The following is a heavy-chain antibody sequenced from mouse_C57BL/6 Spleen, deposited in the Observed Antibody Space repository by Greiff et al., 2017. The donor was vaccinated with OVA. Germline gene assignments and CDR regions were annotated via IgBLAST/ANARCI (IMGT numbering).Heavy chain of an antibody. CDR1: GYSFTGYY. D-gene: IGHD2-2*01. J-gene: IGHJ1*03. V-gene: IGHV1-42*01. CDR3: ARSGGYDGGDWYFDV. CDR2: INPSTGGT. Sequence: EVQLQQSGPELVKPGASVKISCKASGYSFTGYYMNWVKQSPEKSLEWIGEINPSTGGTTYNQKFKAKATLTVDKSSSTAYMQLKSLTSEDSAVYYCARSGGYDGGDWYFDVWGTGTTVTVSS.